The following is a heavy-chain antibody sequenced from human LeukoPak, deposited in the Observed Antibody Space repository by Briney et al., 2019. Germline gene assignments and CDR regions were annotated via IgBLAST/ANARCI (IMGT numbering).Heavy chain of an antibody. CDR3: ARHGSLDL. Sequence: SETLSLTCTVSGGSISSYYWSWIRQPPGKGLEWIGHIYYTGTTNYNPSLKSRVTISVDTSKNQISLKLASVTAADTAVYYCARHGSLDLWGQGTLVTVSS. D-gene: IGHD2-2*03. CDR2: IYYTGTT. J-gene: IGHJ5*02. CDR1: GGSISSYY. V-gene: IGHV4-59*08.